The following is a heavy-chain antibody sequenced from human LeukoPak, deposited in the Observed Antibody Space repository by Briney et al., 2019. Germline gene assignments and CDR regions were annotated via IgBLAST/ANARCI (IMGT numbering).Heavy chain of an antibody. D-gene: IGHD1-26*01. V-gene: IGHV3-21*01. Sequence: PGGSLRLSCAASGFTFSSYSMNWVRQAPGKGLEWVSSISSSSSYIYYADSVKGRFTISRDNAKNSLYLQMNSLRAEDTAVYYCARSINPPIVGTTPDWFDPWGQGTLVTVSS. CDR1: GFTFSSYS. CDR2: ISSSSSYI. J-gene: IGHJ5*02. CDR3: ARSINPPIVGTTPDWFDP.